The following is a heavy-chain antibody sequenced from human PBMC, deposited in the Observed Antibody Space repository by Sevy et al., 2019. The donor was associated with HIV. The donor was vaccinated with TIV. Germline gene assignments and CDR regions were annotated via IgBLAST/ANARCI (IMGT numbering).Heavy chain of an antibody. CDR1: GFTFSSYW. D-gene: IGHD3-3*01. Sequence: GEPLKISCAASGFTFSSYWMSWVRQAPGKGLEWVANIKQDGSEKYYVDSVKGRFTISRDNAKNSLYLQMNSLRAEDTAVYYCARERGPPTYYDFWSGYYTGVYYYYGMDVWGQGTTVTVSS. J-gene: IGHJ6*02. CDR2: IKQDGSEK. V-gene: IGHV3-7*01. CDR3: ARERGPPTYYDFWSGYYTGVYYYYGMDV.